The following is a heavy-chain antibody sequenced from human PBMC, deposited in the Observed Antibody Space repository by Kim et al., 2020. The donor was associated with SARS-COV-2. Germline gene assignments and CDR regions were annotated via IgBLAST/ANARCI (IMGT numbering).Heavy chain of an antibody. CDR1: GYTFTSYG. V-gene: IGHV1-18*01. Sequence: ASVKVSCKASGYTFTSYGISWVRQTPGQGLEWMGWISAYNGNTNYAQKLQGRVTMTTDTSTSTAYMELRSLRSDDTAVYYCARDTPAWLLSGFWFDPWGQGTLVTVSS. J-gene: IGHJ5*02. CDR3: ARDTPAWLLSGFWFDP. CDR2: ISAYNGNT. D-gene: IGHD2-2*03.